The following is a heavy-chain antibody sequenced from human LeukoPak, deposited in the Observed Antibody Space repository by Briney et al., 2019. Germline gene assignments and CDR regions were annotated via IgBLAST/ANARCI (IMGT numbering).Heavy chain of an antibody. V-gene: IGHV3-15*01. CDR2: IKSKTDGGTT. CDR1: GFTFSNAW. Sequence: PGGSLRLSCAASGFTFSNAWMSWVRQAPGKGLEWVGRIKSKTDGGTTDYAAPVKGRFTISRDDSKNTLYLQMNSLKTEDTAVYYCTTMGDYDFWSGYYPIKTIDYWGQGTLVTVSS. J-gene: IGHJ4*02. CDR3: TTMGDYDFWSGYYPIKTIDY. D-gene: IGHD3-3*01.